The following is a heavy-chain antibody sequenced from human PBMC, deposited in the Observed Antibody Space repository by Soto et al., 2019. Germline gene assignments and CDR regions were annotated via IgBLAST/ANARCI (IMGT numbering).Heavy chain of an antibody. CDR2: ICNDGSNK. CDR1: GFTFSNYC. CDR3: AREYYDFWSGYHVDY. D-gene: IGHD3-3*01. J-gene: IGHJ4*02. Sequence: GGSLRLSYAASGFTFSNYCMNWVRQAPGKGLEWVAVICNDGSNKYYADSVKGRFTISRDNSKNTLYLQMNSLGAEDTAVYYCAREYYDFWSGYHVDYWGQGTLVTVSS. V-gene: IGHV3-33*08.